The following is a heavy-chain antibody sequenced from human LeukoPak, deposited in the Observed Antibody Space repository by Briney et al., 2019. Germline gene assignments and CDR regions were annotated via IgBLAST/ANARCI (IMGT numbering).Heavy chain of an antibody. CDR1: GGSISSCGYY. CDR3: ARGGSIYYYYGMDV. J-gene: IGHJ6*02. Sequence: PSETLSLTCTVSGGSISSCGYYWSWIRQHPGKGLEWIGYIYYSGSTYYNPSLKSRVTISVDTSKNQFSLKLSSVTAADTAVYYCARGGSIYYYYGMDVWGQGTTVTVSS. V-gene: IGHV4-31*03. D-gene: IGHD2/OR15-2a*01. CDR2: IYYSGST.